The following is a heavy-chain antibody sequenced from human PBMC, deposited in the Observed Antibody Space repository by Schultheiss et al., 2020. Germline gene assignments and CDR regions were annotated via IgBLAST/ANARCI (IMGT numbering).Heavy chain of an antibody. V-gene: IGHV3-48*01. J-gene: IGHJ4*02. CDR1: GFTFSSYA. D-gene: IGHD7-27*01. Sequence: GGSLRLSCAASGFTFSSYAMHWVRQAPGKGLEWASYISSSSSTMYYADSVKGRFTLSRDSSDNTLYLQMSSLSAEDTAVYHCASEKWGSGYIDFWGQGTLVTVSS. CDR2: ISSSSSTM. CDR3: ASEKWGSGYIDF.